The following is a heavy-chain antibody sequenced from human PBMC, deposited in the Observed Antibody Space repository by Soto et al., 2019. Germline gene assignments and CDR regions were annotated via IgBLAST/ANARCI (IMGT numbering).Heavy chain of an antibody. D-gene: IGHD3-3*01. CDR1: GFTFSSNA. V-gene: IGHV3-23*01. Sequence: WGSLRLSCAASGFTFSSNAMSWVRQAPGKGLEWVSAISGCGGSTYYADPVRGRLTISRDNSKNTLYLQTNSLRAEDTAVYDCANGGGGDFSSCYRNWFDPWGQGTLVTVSS. CDR3: ANGGGGDFSSCYRNWFDP. J-gene: IGHJ5*02. CDR2: ISGCGGST.